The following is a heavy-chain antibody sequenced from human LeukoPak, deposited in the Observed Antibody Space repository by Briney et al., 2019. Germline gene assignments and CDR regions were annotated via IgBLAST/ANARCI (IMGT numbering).Heavy chain of an antibody. D-gene: IGHD3-3*01. J-gene: IGHJ5*02. V-gene: IGHV4-4*02. CDR2: IHHSGST. CDR3: ATYYNSPFDP. Sequence: PSGTLSLTCAVSGDSISSSKWWTWVRQPPGKGLEWIGEIHHSGSTNYNLSLKSRVTISVDKSKNQFSLKLNSVTAADAAVYYCATYYNSPFDPWGQGTLVTVSS. CDR1: GDSISSSKW.